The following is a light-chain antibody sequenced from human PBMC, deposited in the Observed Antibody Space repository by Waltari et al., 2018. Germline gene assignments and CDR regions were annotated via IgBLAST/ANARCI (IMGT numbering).Light chain of an antibody. V-gene: IGKV1-5*03. CDR1: QSISSW. J-gene: IGKJ4*01. CDR3: QQYNSYLLT. Sequence: DIQMTQSPSTLSASVGDRVTITCRASQSISSWLVWYQQKPGKAPKLLIYKASSLESGVPSRFSGSGSGTEFTLTISGLQPDDFATDYCQQYNSYLLTFGGGTKVEIK. CDR2: KAS.